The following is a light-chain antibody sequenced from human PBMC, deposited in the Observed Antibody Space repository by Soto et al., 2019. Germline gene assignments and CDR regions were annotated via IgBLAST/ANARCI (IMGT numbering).Light chain of an antibody. J-gene: IGLJ3*02. CDR3: QFYDSSLSGSV. CDR2: RNT. Sequence: QSVLTQPPSVSGAPGQRVTISCTGSSSNIGAGYDVHWYQQLPGTAPKLLIYRNTNRPSGVPDRFSGSKSGTSASLAITGLQPEDEADYYCQFYDSSLSGSVFGGGTKLTVL. CDR1: SSNIGAGYD. V-gene: IGLV1-40*01.